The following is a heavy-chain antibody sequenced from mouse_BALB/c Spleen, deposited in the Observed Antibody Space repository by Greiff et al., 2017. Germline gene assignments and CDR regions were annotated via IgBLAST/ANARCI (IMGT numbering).Heavy chain of an antibody. Sequence: EVKLVESGGGLVQPGGSRKLSCAASGFTFSSFGMHWVRQAPEKGLEWVAYISSGSSTIYYADTVKGRFTISRDNPKNTLFLQMTSLRSEDTAMYDCARYGYYGYFDGWGAGTTVTVAS. CDR1: GFTFSSFG. J-gene: IGHJ1*01. CDR3: ARYGYYGYFDG. D-gene: IGHD2-2*01. V-gene: IGHV5-17*02. CDR2: ISSGSSTI.